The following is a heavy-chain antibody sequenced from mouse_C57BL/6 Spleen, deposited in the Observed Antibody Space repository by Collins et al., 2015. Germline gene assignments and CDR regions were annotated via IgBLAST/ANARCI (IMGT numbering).Heavy chain of an antibody. CDR2: IDPENGDT. V-gene: IGHV14-4*01. CDR3: TTIRY. CDR1: GFNIKDDY. Sequence: SCTASGFNIKDDYMHWVKQRPEQGLEWIGWIDPENGDTEYASKFQGKATITAVTSSNTAYLQLSSLTSEDTAVYYCTTIRYWGQGTTLTVSS. J-gene: IGHJ2*01.